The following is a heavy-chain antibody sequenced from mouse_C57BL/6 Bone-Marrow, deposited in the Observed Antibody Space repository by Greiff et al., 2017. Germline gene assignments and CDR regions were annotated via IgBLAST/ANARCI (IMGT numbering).Heavy chain of an antibody. CDR3: ATTRFAY. CDR1: GYTFTSYG. Sequence: QVQLKESGAELARPGASVKLSCKASGYTFTSYGISWVKQRTGQGLEWIGEIYPRSGNTYYNEKFKGKATLTADKSSSTAYMELRSLTSEDSAVYFCATTRFAYWGQGTLVTVSA. V-gene: IGHV1-81*01. CDR2: IYPRSGNT. D-gene: IGHD1-1*01. J-gene: IGHJ3*01.